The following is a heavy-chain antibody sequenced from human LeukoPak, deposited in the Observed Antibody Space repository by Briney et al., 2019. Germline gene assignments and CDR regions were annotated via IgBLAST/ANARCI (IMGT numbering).Heavy chain of an antibody. J-gene: IGHJ3*02. CDR1: GFTVSSNY. D-gene: IGHD3-22*01. CDR2: IYSGGGT. V-gene: IGHV3-66*01. CDR3: ARWRDYYDSSGQTGGRGQKDAFDI. Sequence: GGSLRLSCAASGFTVSSNYMSWVRQAPGKGLEWVSVIYSGGGTYYADSVKGRFTISRDNSKNTLYLQMNSLRAEDTAVYYCARWRDYYDSSGQTGGRGQKDAFDIWGQGTMVTVSS.